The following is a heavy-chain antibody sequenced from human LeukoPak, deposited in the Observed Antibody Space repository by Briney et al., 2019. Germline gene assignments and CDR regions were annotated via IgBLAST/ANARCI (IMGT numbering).Heavy chain of an antibody. D-gene: IGHD4-11*01. J-gene: IGHJ4*02. CDR1: GYTFTSYG. CDR3: ARDPFRLQYHVVPQLLWYFDY. V-gene: IGHV1-18*01. Sequence: ASVKVSCKASGYTFTSYGISWVRQAPGQGLEWMGWISAYNGNTNYAQKLQGRVTMTTDTSTSTAYMELRSLRSDDTAVYYCARDPFRLQYHVVPQLLWYFDYWGQGTLVTVSS. CDR2: ISAYNGNT.